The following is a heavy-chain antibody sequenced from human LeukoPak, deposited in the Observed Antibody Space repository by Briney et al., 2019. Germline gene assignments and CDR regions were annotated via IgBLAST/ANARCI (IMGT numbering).Heavy chain of an antibody. CDR2: ISYDGSNK. V-gene: IGHV3-30-3*01. CDR3: AKGLVAATPHFDY. CDR1: GFTFSSYV. Sequence: GGSLRLSCAASGFTFSSYVMHWVRQAPGKGLEWVAVISYDGSNKYYADSVKGRFTISRDNSKNTLYLQMNSLRSEDTAVYYCAKGLVAATPHFDYWGQGTLVTVSS. J-gene: IGHJ4*02. D-gene: IGHD2-15*01.